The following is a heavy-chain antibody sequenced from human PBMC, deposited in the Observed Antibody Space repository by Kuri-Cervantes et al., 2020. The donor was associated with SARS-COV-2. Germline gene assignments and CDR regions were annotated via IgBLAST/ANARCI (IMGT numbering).Heavy chain of an antibody. D-gene: IGHD6-13*01. CDR1: GFTLDDYG. CDR2: INWNGGST. CDR3: ARDGRAYSSSWQPSYY. Sequence: GGSLRLSCAASGFTLDDYGMSWVRQAPGKGLEWVSGINWNGGSTGYADSVKGRFTISRDNAKNSLYLQMNSLRAEDTALYYCARDGRAYSSSWQPSYYWGQGTLVTVSS. J-gene: IGHJ4*02. V-gene: IGHV3-20*04.